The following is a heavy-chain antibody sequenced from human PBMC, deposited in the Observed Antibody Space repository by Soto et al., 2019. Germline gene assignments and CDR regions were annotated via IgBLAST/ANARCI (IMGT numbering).Heavy chain of an antibody. CDR1: GYTFTSYG. V-gene: IGHV1-18*01. CDR3: ARDYYPITMVRGVIITYDP. Sequence: QVQLVQSGAEVKKPGASVKVSCKASGYTFTSYGISCVRQAPGQGLEWMGWISAYNGNTNYAQKLQGRVTMTTDTSTSTDYMELRSLRSDGTAVYYCARDYYPITMVRGVIITYDPWGQGTLVTVSS. CDR2: ISAYNGNT. D-gene: IGHD3-10*01. J-gene: IGHJ5*02.